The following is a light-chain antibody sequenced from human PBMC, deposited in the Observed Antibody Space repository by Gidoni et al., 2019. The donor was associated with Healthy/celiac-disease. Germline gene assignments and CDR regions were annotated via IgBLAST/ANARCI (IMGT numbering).Light chain of an antibody. Sequence: IVMTQSPATLSVAPVERATLSCRASQSVSSNLDWYQQKPGQAHRLLIYGASTRATCIPARFSGSGSGTEFTLTISSLQSEDFAVYYCQQYNNWLPSTTFGQGTRLEIK. V-gene: IGKV3-15*01. J-gene: IGKJ5*01. CDR3: QQYNNWLPSTT. CDR2: GAS. CDR1: QSVSSN.